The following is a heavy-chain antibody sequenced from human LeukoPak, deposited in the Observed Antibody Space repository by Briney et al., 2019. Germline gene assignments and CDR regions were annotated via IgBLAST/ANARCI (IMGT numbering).Heavy chain of an antibody. Sequence: PSETLSLTCAVYGGSFSGYYWSWIRQPPGKGLEWIGEINHSGSTNYNPSLKSRVTISVDTSKNQLSLKLSSVTAADTAVYYCARVGYYNGFDYWGQGTLVTVSS. CDR2: INHSGST. CDR3: ARVGYYNGFDY. CDR1: GGSFSGYY. D-gene: IGHD3-9*01. V-gene: IGHV4-34*01. J-gene: IGHJ4*02.